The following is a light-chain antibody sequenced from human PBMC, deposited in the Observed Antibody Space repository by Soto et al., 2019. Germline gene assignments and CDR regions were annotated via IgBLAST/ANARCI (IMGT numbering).Light chain of an antibody. CDR1: QSVSSN. V-gene: IGKV3-15*01. Sequence: EIVMTQSPATLSVSPGDRATLTCRASQSVSSNLAWYQQKPGQAPRLLIYGASTRATGIPARFSGSGSGTEFTLTISSLQSEDFAVYYCQPYNNWPPWTFGQGTKVEIK. CDR3: QPYNNWPPWT. J-gene: IGKJ1*01. CDR2: GAS.